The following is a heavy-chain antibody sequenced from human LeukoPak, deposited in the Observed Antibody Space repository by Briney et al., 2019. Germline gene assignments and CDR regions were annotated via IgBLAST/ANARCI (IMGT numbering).Heavy chain of an antibody. Sequence: GGSLRLSCAASGFTFSSYSMNWVRQAPGKGLEWVSSISSSSSCIYYADSVKGRFTISRDNAKNSLYLQMNSLRAEDTAVYYCALYCSGGSCYFEGDYRGQGTLVTVSS. CDR2: ISSSSSCI. CDR3: ALYCSGGSCYFEGDY. D-gene: IGHD2-15*01. CDR1: GFTFSSYS. J-gene: IGHJ4*02. V-gene: IGHV3-21*01.